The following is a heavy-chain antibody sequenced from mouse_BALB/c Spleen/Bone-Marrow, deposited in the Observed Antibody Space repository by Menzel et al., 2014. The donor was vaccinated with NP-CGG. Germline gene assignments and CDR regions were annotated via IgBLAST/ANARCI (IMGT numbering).Heavy chain of an antibody. V-gene: IGHV1-4*02. CDR3: AREATYYAYFDY. D-gene: IGHD1-1*01. CDR1: GYTFTSNA. J-gene: IGHJ2*01. Sequence: VKLQESAAELARPGASVKMSCKASGYTFTSNAIQWVKQRPGQGLEWIGYINPTGGYTDYNQKFKDKTTLTADKSSSTAYMQLSSLTPEDSAVYYCAREATYYAYFDYWGQGTILTVSS. CDR2: INPTGGYT.